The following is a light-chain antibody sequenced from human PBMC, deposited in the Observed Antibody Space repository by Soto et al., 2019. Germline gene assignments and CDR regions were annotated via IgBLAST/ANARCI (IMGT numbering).Light chain of an antibody. CDR3: QQYHSYPIT. V-gene: IGKV1-16*02. CDR1: QGISSY. Sequence: IQMTQSPSSLSASVGDRVTITCRASQGISSYLAWFQQKPGKAPKSLIYAASSLQSGVPSKFSGSGSGTDFTLTISSLQPEAFATYYCQQYHSYPITFGQGTRLEIK. J-gene: IGKJ5*01. CDR2: AAS.